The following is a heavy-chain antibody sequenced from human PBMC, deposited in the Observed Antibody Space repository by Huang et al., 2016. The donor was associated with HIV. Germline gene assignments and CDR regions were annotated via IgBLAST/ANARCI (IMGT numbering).Heavy chain of an antibody. D-gene: IGHD1-1*01. V-gene: IGHV3-30*02. Sequence: QVQLVESGGGVVQPGGSLRLSCGACGFSFDKCGMHWVRQAPGVGLGCVAFILYNGSNEYNGESVKGRCAISRDNFENMVYLQMNSLGDGDTAIYYCARAVEGFNSKGFYMDVWGKGTAVIVSS. CDR3: ARAVEGFNSKGFYMDV. J-gene: IGHJ6*03. CDR1: GFSFDKCG. CDR2: ILYNGSNE.